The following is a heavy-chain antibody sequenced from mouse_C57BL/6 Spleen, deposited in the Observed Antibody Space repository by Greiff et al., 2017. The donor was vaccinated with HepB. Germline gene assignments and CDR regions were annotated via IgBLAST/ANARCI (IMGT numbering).Heavy chain of an antibody. V-gene: IGHV1-69*01. D-gene: IGHD1-1*01. CDR2: IDPSDSYT. Sequence: QVQLQQPGAELVMPGASVKLSCKASGYTFTSYWMHWVKQRPGQGLEWIGEIDPSDSYTNYNQKFKGKSTLTVDKSSSTAYMQLSSLTSEDSAVYYCARRDLLLLDYWGQGTTLTVSS. J-gene: IGHJ2*01. CDR3: ARRDLLLLDY. CDR1: GYTFTSYW.